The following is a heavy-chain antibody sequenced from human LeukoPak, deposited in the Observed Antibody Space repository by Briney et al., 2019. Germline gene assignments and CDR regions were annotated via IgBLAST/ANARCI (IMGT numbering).Heavy chain of an antibody. CDR3: ARGGEFDN. V-gene: IGHV1-2*02. CDR1: GYTFTGYY. D-gene: IGHD7-27*01. Sequence: ASVKVPCKASGYTFTGYYIHWVRQAPGQGLEWMGWVNPNSGDTKYAQKFQDSVTMTRDTSINTVYMELNRLRPDDTAVYYCARGGEFDNWGQGTQVTVSS. J-gene: IGHJ4*02. CDR2: VNPNSGDT.